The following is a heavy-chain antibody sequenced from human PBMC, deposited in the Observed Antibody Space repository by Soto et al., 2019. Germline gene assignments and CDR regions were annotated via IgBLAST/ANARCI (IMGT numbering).Heavy chain of an antibody. CDR3: KSDVFGVSHS. V-gene: IGHV3-74*03. J-gene: IGHJ4*02. D-gene: IGHD3-3*01. CDR2: INYDGTYL. Sequence: XESLSLSCAASGFPFGSYCMHWVRQVPGKGLVWVSRINYDGTYLTYADSVRGRFTISRDNAKNTLYLQMNSLRAEDTAVYYCKSDVFGVSHSWGQGTVVTVSS. CDR1: GFPFGSYC.